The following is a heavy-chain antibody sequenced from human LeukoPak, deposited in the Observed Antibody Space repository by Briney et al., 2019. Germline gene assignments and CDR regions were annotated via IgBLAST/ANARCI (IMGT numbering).Heavy chain of an antibody. V-gene: IGHV3-30*02. CDR3: TRVEETATTAAIIRKYSYYYYYMDV. D-gene: IGHD4-11*01. CDR2: IRYEGSNK. J-gene: IGHJ6*03. Sequence: GGSLRLSCAASGFTFNNYGMHWVRQAPGKGLEWVAFIRYEGSNKYDSDSVKGRFTISRDNSKNTLYLQMNSLRAEDTAVYYCTRVEETATTAAIIRKYSYYYYYMDVWGKGNTVTVSS. CDR1: GFTFNNYG.